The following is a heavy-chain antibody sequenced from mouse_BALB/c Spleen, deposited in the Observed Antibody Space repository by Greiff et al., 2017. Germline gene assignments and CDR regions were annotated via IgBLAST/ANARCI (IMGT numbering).Heavy chain of an antibody. CDR1: GFTFSSYA. J-gene: IGHJ4*01. Sequence: VQLKESGGGLVKPGGSLKLSCAASGFTFSSYAMSWVRQTPEKRLEWVASISSGGSTYYPDSVKGRFTISRDNARNILYLQMSSLRSEDTAMYYCARGVWRDYWGQGSSVTVSS. CDR2: ISSGGST. V-gene: IGHV5-6-5*01. CDR3: ARGVWRDY.